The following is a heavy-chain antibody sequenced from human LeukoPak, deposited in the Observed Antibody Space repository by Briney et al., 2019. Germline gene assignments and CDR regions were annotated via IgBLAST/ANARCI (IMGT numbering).Heavy chain of an antibody. CDR1: GFTFSSYE. D-gene: IGHD6-19*01. V-gene: IGHV3-48*03. Sequence: PGGSLRLSCAASGFTFSSYEMNWVRQAPGKGLEWISYISTSGSSINYAGSVKGRFTISRDNAKNSLYLQMSSLRAEDTAVYYCARTDSGWYSPPGYWGQGTLVTVSS. J-gene: IGHJ4*02. CDR3: ARTDSGWYSPPGY. CDR2: ISTSGSSI.